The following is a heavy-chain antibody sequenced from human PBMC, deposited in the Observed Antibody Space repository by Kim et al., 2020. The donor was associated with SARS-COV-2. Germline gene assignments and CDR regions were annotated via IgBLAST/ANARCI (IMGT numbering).Heavy chain of an antibody. V-gene: IGHV3-23*01. CDR1: GFTFSTYA. J-gene: IGHJ4*02. CDR3: AKDPRAYYFDY. CDR2: INDDGGKT. Sequence: GGSLRLSCAASGFTFSTYAMSWVRQAPGKGLEWVSSINDDGGKTYYADSVKGRFTISRDNSKNMLHLQMNSLRAEDTAVYYCAKDPRAYYFDYWGQGTLLTVSS.